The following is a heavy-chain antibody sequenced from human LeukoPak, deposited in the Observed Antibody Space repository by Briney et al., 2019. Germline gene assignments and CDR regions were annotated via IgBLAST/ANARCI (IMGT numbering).Heavy chain of an antibody. CDR1: GGSISSSSYY. CDR3: ARAVAGNWFDP. D-gene: IGHD6-19*01. Sequence: SETLSLTCTVSGGSISSSSYYWGWIRQPPGKGLEWIGSIYYSGSTYYNPSLKSRVTISVDTSKNQFSLRLSSVTAADTAVYYCARAVAGNWFDPWGQGTLVAVSS. J-gene: IGHJ5*02. CDR2: IYYSGST. V-gene: IGHV4-39*07.